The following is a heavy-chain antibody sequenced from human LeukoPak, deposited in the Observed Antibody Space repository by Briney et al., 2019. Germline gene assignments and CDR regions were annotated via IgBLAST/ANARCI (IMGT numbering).Heavy chain of an antibody. V-gene: IGHV3-30*02. CDR1: GFTFSSYG. CDR3: ARFGRWGY. D-gene: IGHD7-27*01. J-gene: IGHJ4*02. Sequence: SGGSLRLSCAASGFTFSSYGMHWVRQAPGKGLEWVAFIRYDGSNKYYADSVKGRFTISRDNAKNSLFLQMNSLRAEDTAVYYCARFGRWGYWGQGTLVTVSS. CDR2: IRYDGSNK.